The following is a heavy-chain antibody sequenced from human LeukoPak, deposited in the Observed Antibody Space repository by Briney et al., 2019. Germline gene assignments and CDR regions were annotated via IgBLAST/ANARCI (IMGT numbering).Heavy chain of an antibody. CDR1: GGSISSYY. V-gene: IGHV4-59*12. CDR2: IYYSGST. CDR3: AGTVTIFGVVHYFDY. Sequence: ASETLSLTCTVSGGSISSYYWSWIRQPPGKGLEWIGYIYYSGSTYYNPSLKSRVTISVDTSKNQFSLKLSSVTAADTAVYYCAGTVTIFGVVHYFDYWGQGTLVTVSS. D-gene: IGHD3-3*01. J-gene: IGHJ4*02.